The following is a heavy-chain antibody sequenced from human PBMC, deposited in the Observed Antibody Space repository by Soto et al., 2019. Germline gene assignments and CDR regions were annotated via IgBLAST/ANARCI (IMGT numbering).Heavy chain of an antibody. J-gene: IGHJ4*02. CDR3: AKAQRGSGTHFDY. D-gene: IGHD3-16*01. Sequence: QVQLEESGGGVVQPGRSLRLSCAASGFTFNTYGMHWVRQAPGKGLEWVAVISYDGSDKYYADSVEGRFAISRDNSKNTLYLQMNSLRAEDTAVYYCAKAQRGSGTHFDYWGQGTLVTVSS. V-gene: IGHV3-30*18. CDR2: ISYDGSDK. CDR1: GFTFNTYG.